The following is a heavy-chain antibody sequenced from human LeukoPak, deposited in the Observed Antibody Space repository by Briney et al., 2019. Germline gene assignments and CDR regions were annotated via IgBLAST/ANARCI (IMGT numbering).Heavy chain of an antibody. V-gene: IGHV4-39*07. D-gene: IGHD1-1*01. CDR3: ARGDWNDLGFYFDY. CDR1: GGSISTSNYY. CDR2: IFYSGST. Sequence: SETLSLTCTVSGGSISTSNYYWGWIRQPPGKGLEWIGNIFYSGSTYYSPSLKSRVTISVDTSKSQFSLKLSSVTAADTAVYYCARGDWNDLGFYFDYWGQGTLDTVSS. J-gene: IGHJ4*02.